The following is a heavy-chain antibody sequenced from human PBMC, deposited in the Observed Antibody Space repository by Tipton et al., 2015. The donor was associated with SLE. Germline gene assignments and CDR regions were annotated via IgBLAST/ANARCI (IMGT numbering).Heavy chain of an antibody. CDR2: IYHSGST. V-gene: IGHV4-38-2*02. CDR1: GYSISSGYY. Sequence: TLSLTCAASGYSISSGYYWGWIRQPPGKGLEWIGSIYHSGSTYYNPSLKSRVTISVDTSKNQFSLKLSSVTAADTAVYYCAREGDSSGWFTGDAFEIWGQGTMVTVSS. CDR3: AREGDSSGWFTGDAFEI. D-gene: IGHD6-19*01. J-gene: IGHJ3*02.